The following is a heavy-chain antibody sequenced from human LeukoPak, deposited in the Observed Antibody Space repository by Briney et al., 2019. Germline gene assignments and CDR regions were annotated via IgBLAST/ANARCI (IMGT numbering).Heavy chain of an antibody. Sequence: GGSLRLSCAASGFTFGSYWMSWVRQAPGKGLEWVANIKQDGSEKYYVDSVKGRFTISRDNAKNSLYLQMNSLRAEDTAVYYCARWVGPEYSSSWRLDPWGQGTLVTVSS. V-gene: IGHV3-7*01. CDR1: GFTFGSYW. CDR3: ARWVGPEYSSSWRLDP. J-gene: IGHJ5*02. D-gene: IGHD6-6*01. CDR2: IKQDGSEK.